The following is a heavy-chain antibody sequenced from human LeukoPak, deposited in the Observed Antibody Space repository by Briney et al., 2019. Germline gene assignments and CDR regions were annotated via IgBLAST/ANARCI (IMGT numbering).Heavy chain of an antibody. V-gene: IGHV1-69*04. J-gene: IGHJ3*02. CDR3: ARAPKQQLVPYAFDI. D-gene: IGHD6-13*01. CDR2: IIPILGIA. CDR1: GGTFSSYA. Sequence: ASVKVSCKASGGTFSSYAISWVRQAPGQGLEWMGRIIPILGIANYAQKFQGRVTITADKSTSTAYMELSSLRSEDTAVYYCARAPKQQLVPYAFDIWGQGTMVIVSS.